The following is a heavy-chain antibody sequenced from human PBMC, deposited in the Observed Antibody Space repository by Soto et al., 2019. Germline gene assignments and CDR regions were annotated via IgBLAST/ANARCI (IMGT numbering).Heavy chain of an antibody. D-gene: IGHD4-17*01. CDR2: ISAHNGNT. V-gene: IGHV1-18*01. CDR3: ARGTYGDY. J-gene: IGHJ4*02. CDR1: GYTFTSYG. Sequence: QVHLVQSGAEVKKPGASVKVSCKASGYTFTSYGITWVRQAPGQGLEWMGWISAHNGNTDYAQKLQGRVIVTRDTSTSTAYMELRSLRSDVTAVYYCARGTYGDYWGQGALVTVSS.